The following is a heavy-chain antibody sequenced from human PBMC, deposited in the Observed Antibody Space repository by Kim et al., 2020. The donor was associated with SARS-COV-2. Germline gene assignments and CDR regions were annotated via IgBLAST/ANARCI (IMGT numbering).Heavy chain of an antibody. Sequence: SVKVSCKASGGTFSSYAISWVRQAPGQGLEWMGGIIPIFGTANYAQKFQGRVTITADESTSTAYMELSSLRSEDTAVYYCASWVDDGDLTLEDRGDVWGQGTTVTVSS. CDR3: ASWVDDGDLTLEDRGDV. J-gene: IGHJ6*01. CDR2: IIPIFGTA. CDR1: GGTFSSYA. V-gene: IGHV1-69*13. D-gene: IGHD4-17*01.